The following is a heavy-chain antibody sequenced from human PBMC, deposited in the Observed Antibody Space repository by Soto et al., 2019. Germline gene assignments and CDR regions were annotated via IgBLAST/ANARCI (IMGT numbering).Heavy chain of an antibody. CDR2: ISGSGGST. CDR1: GFTFSRYA. CDR3: AKHAEELRGILRYFDRPDGYYYYYGMDV. D-gene: IGHD3-9*01. V-gene: IGHV3-23*01. Sequence: GGSLRLSCAASGFTFSRYAMSWCRQAPGKGLEWVSAISGSGGSTYYADSVKGRFTISRDNSKNTLYLQMNSLRAEDSAVYYCAKHAEELRGILRYFDRPDGYYYYYGMDVWGQGTTVTVSS. J-gene: IGHJ6*02.